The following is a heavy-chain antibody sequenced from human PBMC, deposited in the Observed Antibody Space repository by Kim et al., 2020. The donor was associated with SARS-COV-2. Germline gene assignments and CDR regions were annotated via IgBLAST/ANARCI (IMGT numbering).Heavy chain of an antibody. V-gene: IGHV4-39*01. CDR3: ARGAGVIVVVPAAKSFDY. CDR2: IYYSGST. Sequence: SETLSLTCTVSGGSISSSSYYWGCIRQPPGKGLEWIGSIYYSGSTYYNPSLKSRVTISVDTSKNQFSLKLSSVTAADTAVYYCARGAGVIVVVPAAKSFDYWGQGTLVTVSS. J-gene: IGHJ4*02. D-gene: IGHD2-2*01. CDR1: GGSISSSSYY.